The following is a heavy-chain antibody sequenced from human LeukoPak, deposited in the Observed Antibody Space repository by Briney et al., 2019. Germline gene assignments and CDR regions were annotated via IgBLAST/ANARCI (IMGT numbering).Heavy chain of an antibody. CDR2: IQQDGSEK. CDR3: ARHRTSGWYAAFDI. V-gene: IGHV3-7*03. D-gene: IGHD6-19*01. J-gene: IGHJ3*02. CDR1: GFTFSNYW. Sequence: GGSLRLSCAASGFTFSNYWMSWVRQAPGKGLEWVANIQQDGSEKYYVDYVKGRFTVYRDNAKNSLYVQMNSLRAEDTVVYYCARHRTSGWYAAFDIWGQGTMVTVSS.